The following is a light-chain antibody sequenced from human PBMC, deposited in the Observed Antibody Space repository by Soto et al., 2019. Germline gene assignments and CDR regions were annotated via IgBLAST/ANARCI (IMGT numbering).Light chain of an antibody. CDR1: SSDVGGYNY. J-gene: IGLJ2*01. CDR2: DVS. CDR3: SSYTSSTLDVV. V-gene: IGLV2-14*03. Sequence: QSALTQPASVSGSPGQSITISCTGTSSDVGGYNYVSWYQQHPGKAPKLVIFDVSNRPSGVSNRFSGSKSGNTASLTISGLQAEDEADYYCSSYTSSTLDVVFGGGTKLTVL.